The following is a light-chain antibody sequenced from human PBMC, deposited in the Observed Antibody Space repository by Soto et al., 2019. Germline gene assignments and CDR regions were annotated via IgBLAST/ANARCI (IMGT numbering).Light chain of an antibody. V-gene: IGKV1-39*01. CDR2: AAS. J-gene: IGKJ4*01. Sequence: DIQMTQSPSSLSASVGDRVTITCRASQSISSYLNWYQQKPGKAPKLLIYAASSLQSGVPSRFSGSGSGTDFTLTISSLQPEDFATYYCQQSXSTPLTFGGGTKVDIK. CDR3: QQSXSTPLT. CDR1: QSISSY.